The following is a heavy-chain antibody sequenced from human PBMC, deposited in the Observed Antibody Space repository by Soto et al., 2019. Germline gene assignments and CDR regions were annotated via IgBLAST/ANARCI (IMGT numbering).Heavy chain of an antibody. CDR1: GFTFSSYG. CDR3: ARDGSERGTIFGVVPYYFDY. Sequence: GGSLRLSCAASGFTFSSYGMHWVRQAPGKGLEWVAVIWYDGSNKYYADSVKGRFTISRDNSKNTLYLQMNSLRAGDTAVYYCARDGSERGTIFGVVPYYFDYWGQGTLVTVSS. J-gene: IGHJ4*02. V-gene: IGHV3-33*01. D-gene: IGHD3-3*01. CDR2: IWYDGSNK.